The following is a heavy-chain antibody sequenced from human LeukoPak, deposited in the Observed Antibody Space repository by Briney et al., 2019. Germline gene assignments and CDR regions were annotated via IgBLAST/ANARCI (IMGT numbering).Heavy chain of an antibody. CDR3: ARGRYYDSSGYSQRRYNWFDP. CDR1: GGSFSGYY. Sequence: SETLSLTCAVYGGSFSGYYWSWIRQPPGKGLEWIGEINHSGSTNYNPSLKSRVTISVDTSKNQFSLKLSSVTAADTAVYYCARGRYYDSSGYSQRRYNWFDPWGQGTPVTVSS. J-gene: IGHJ5*02. D-gene: IGHD3-22*01. CDR2: INHSGST. V-gene: IGHV4-34*01.